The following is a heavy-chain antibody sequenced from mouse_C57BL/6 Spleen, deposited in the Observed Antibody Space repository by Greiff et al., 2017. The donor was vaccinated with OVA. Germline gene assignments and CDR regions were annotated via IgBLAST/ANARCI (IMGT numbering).Heavy chain of an antibody. CDR2: IYPGDGDT. Sequence: VKLQESGAELVKPGASVKISCKASGYAFSSYWMNWVKQRPGKGLEWIGQIYPGDGDTNYNGKFKGKATLTADKSSSTAYMQLSSLTSEDSAVYFCASGEDGYAMDYWGQGTSVTVSS. V-gene: IGHV1-80*01. CDR1: GYAFSSYW. CDR3: ASGEDGYAMDY. J-gene: IGHJ4*01.